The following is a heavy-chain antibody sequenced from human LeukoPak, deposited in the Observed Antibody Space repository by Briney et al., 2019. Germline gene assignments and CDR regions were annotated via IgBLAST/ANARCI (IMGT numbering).Heavy chain of an antibody. J-gene: IGHJ4*02. CDR2: ISYDGSNK. Sequence: PGRSLRLSCAASGFTFSSYAMHWVRQAPGKGLEWVAVISYDGSNKYYADSVKGRFTISRDNSKNTLYLQMNSLRADDTAVYYCARGVRRATGSLWFGEFPDYWGQGTLVTVSS. V-gene: IGHV3-30-3*01. D-gene: IGHD3-10*01. CDR3: ARGVRRATGSLWFGEFPDY. CDR1: GFTFSSYA.